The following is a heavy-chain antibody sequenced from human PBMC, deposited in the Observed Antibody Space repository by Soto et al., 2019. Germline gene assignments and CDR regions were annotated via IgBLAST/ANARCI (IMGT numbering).Heavy chain of an antibody. V-gene: IGHV2-5*02. Sequence: QITLKESGPTLVKPTQTLTLTCTFSGFSLNTNAVGVAWIRQPPGKALEWLALLYWDDDKRDSPSLKSRLTITTDTSKNQVVLTMTNMDPEDTATYYCAHRRVRDSSGENFDSGGQGTLVTVSS. CDR2: LYWDDDK. D-gene: IGHD6-19*01. CDR1: GFSLNTNAVG. CDR3: AHRRVRDSSGENFDS. J-gene: IGHJ4*02.